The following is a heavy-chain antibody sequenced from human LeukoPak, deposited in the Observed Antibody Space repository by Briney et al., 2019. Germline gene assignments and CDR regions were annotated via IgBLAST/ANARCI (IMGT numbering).Heavy chain of an antibody. CDR3: ARAEVRGGDYALQH. CDR2: MNPNSGNT. V-gene: IGHV1-8*01. CDR1: GYTFTSYD. J-gene: IGHJ1*01. D-gene: IGHD4-17*01. Sequence: GASVKVSCKASGYTFTSYDINWVRQATGQGLEWMGWMNPNSGNTGYAQKFQGRVTMTRNTSISTAYMELSSLRSEDTAVYYCARAEVRGGDYALQHWGQGTLVTVSS.